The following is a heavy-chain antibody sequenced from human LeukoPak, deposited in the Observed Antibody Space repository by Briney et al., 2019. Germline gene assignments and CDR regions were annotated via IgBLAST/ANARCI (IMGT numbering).Heavy chain of an antibody. CDR2: IWYDGSNK. D-gene: IGHD2-15*01. Sequence: GGSLRLSCAASGFTFSSYGMHWVRQAPGKGLEWVAVIWYDGSNKYYADSVKGRFTVSRDNAKNTLYLQMNSLSAEDTAVYYCARGYGGSLDWGQGTLVTVSS. CDR3: ARGYGGSLD. CDR1: GFTFSSYG. J-gene: IGHJ4*02. V-gene: IGHV3-33*01.